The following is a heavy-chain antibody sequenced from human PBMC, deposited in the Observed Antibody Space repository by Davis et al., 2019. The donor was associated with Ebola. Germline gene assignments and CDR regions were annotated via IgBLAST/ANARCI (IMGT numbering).Heavy chain of an antibody. CDR2: IYPGDSAT. CDR1: GYSFTSYW. D-gene: IGHD6-13*01. J-gene: IGHJ6*02. Sequence: PGGSLRLSCKGSGYSFTSYWIGWVRQLPGKGLEWMGIIYPGDSATRYSPSFQGQVTISADKSISTAYLQWSSLKASDTAMYYCARRSSSWYYYGMDVWGQGTTVTVSS. CDR3: ARRSSSWYYYGMDV. V-gene: IGHV5-51*01.